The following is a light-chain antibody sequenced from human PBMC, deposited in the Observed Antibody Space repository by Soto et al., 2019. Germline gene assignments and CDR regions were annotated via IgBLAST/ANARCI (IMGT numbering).Light chain of an antibody. CDR2: GAS. Sequence: AIHMTQSPSSLSASVGDRVTITCRASQGIGTELGWYQLKPGKAPKLLVYGASTLQSGVLPRFSGSGSGTDFTLTISSLQPDDFATYYCLQDFIYPRTFGQGTKVDIK. J-gene: IGKJ1*01. CDR3: LQDFIYPRT. V-gene: IGKV1-6*02. CDR1: QGIGTE.